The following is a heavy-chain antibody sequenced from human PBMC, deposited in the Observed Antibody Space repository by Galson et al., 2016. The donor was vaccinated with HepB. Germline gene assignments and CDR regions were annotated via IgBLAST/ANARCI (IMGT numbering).Heavy chain of an antibody. D-gene: IGHD3-22*01. V-gene: IGHV3-48*04. CDR1: GFTFTGYS. Sequence: SLRLSCAASGFTFTGYSMNWVRQAPGKGLQWISYISSSSTTIYYADSVKGRFTISRDNAKNSLYLQMNSLRAEDTVVYYCARDPRYYDRSGYYGANDYWGQGTLVTVSS. J-gene: IGHJ4*02. CDR2: ISSSSTTI. CDR3: ARDPRYYDRSGYYGANDY.